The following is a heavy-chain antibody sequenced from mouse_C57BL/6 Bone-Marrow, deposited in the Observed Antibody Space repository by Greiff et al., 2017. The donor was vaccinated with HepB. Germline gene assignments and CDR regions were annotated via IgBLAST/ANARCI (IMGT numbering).Heavy chain of an antibody. J-gene: IGHJ4*01. D-gene: IGHD2-3*01. V-gene: IGHV10-1*01. Sequence: EVKLVESGGGLVQPKGSLKLSCAASGFSFNTYAMNWVRRAPGKGLEWVARIRSKSNNYATYYADSVKDRFTISRDDSESMLYLQMNNLKTEDTAMYYCVRLYDGYYGAMDYWGQGTSVTVSS. CDR2: IRSKSNNYAT. CDR1: GFSFNTYA. CDR3: VRLYDGYYGAMDY.